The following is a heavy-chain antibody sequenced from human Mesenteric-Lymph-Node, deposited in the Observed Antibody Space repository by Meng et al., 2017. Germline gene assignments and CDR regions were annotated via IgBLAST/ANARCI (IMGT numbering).Heavy chain of an antibody. D-gene: IGHD6-13*01. J-gene: IGHJ5*02. V-gene: IGHV4-34*01. CDR1: GGSFSGYY. CDR3: ASEQQLVLSGSFDP. Sequence: SETLSLTCAVYGGSFSGYYWSRIRQPPGKGLEWIGEINHSGSTNYNPSLKSRVTISVDTSKNQFSLKLSSVTAADTAVYYCASEQQLVLSGSFDPWGQGTLVTVSS. CDR2: INHSGST.